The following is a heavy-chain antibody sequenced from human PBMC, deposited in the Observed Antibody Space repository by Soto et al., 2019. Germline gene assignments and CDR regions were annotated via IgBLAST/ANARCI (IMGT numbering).Heavy chain of an antibody. CDR3: ARAHSGIAVAGTRSLTLQH. Sequence: QVQLVQSGAEVKKPGSSVKVSCKASGGTFSSYTISWVRQAPGQGLEWMGRIIPILGIANYAQKFQGRVTITADKSTSTAYMKLSSLRSEDTAVYYCARAHSGIAVAGTRSLTLQHWGQGTLGTVSS. V-gene: IGHV1-69*02. J-gene: IGHJ1*01. CDR2: IIPILGIA. D-gene: IGHD6-19*01. CDR1: GGTFSSYT.